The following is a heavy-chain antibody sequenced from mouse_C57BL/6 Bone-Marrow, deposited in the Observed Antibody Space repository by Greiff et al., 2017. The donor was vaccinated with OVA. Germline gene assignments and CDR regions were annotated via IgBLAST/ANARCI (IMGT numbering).Heavy chain of an antibody. D-gene: IGHD2-10*01. V-gene: IGHV14-2*01. J-gene: IGHJ3*01. Sequence: EVQLQQSGAELVKPGASVKLSCTASGFNIKDYYMHWVKQRTEQGLEWIGRIDPEDGEFKYAPKFQGKATITADTSSNTAYLQLSSLTSEDAAVYYCARFPYCGNYEAWCAYWGQGTLVTVSA. CDR1: GFNIKDYY. CDR3: ARFPYCGNYEAWCAY. CDR2: IDPEDGEF.